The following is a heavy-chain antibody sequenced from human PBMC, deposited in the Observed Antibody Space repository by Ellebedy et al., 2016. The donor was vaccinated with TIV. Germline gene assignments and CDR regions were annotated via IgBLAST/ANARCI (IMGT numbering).Heavy chain of an antibody. V-gene: IGHV5-10-1*01. CDR3: AGHLGSGGDFDY. Sequence: GESLKISCNVSGYSFTTYWISWVRQMPGKGLEWLGKIDPNGSYPRYSASFHGHITMSTDKSISVAYLQWSSLQAADTAVYYCAGHLGSGGDFDYWGQGTLLTVSS. J-gene: IGHJ4*02. CDR2: IDPNGSYP. CDR1: GYSFTTYW. D-gene: IGHD3-10*01.